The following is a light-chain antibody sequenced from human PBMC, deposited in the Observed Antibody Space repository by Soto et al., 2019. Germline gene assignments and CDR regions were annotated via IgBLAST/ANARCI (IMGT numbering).Light chain of an antibody. Sequence: ENVLTQSPDTLSLSPGERGTLSCRASQSVAKNYLAWYQQKPGQAPRLLIYVASSMATGIPDSFSGTGSGTDFTLTISRLEPEDLAVYSCQQYAILPLSFGGGKKVEIK. CDR1: QSVAKNY. CDR3: QQYAILPLS. J-gene: IGKJ4*01. CDR2: VAS. V-gene: IGKV3-20*01.